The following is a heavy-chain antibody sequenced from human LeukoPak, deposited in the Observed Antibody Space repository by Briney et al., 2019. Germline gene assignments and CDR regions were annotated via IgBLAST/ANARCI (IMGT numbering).Heavy chain of an antibody. CDR1: GGSISSYY. D-gene: IGHD2-2*01. CDR3: ASAGYCSSTSCYLYYYMDV. V-gene: IGHV4-4*07. J-gene: IGHJ6*03. CDR2: IYTSGST. Sequence: SETLSLTCTVSGGSISSYYWSWIRQPAGKGLEWIGRIYTSGSTNYNPSLKSRVTMSVDTSKNQFSLKLSSVTAADTAVYNCASAGYCSSTSCYLYYYMDVWGKGTTVTVSS.